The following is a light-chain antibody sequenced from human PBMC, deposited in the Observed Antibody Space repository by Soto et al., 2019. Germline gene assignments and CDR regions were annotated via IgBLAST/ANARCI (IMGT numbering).Light chain of an antibody. V-gene: IGKV1-39*01. Sequence: XIQMTQSPSSLSASVGERVTITCRASQRISSYVNWYQQKSGKAPKLLIHVASNLQSGVPSRFSGSESGTDFNLTISSLQPEDFATYYCQQSYSIPFNFGGGTKLEIK. CDR3: QQSYSIPFN. CDR2: VAS. CDR1: QRISSY. J-gene: IGKJ4*01.